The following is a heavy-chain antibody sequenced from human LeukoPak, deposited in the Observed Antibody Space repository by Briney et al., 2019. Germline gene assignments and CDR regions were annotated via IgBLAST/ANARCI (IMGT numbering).Heavy chain of an antibody. J-gene: IGHJ6*02. CDR1: GGSISSGDYY. Sequence: SQTLPLTCTVSGGSISSGDYYWSWIRQPPGKGLEWIGYIYYSGSTYYNPSLKSRVTISVDTSKNQFSLKLSSVTAADTAVYYCARDVIYGDYYYYGMDVWGQGTTVTVSS. D-gene: IGHD4-17*01. CDR3: ARDVIYGDYYYYGMDV. CDR2: IYYSGST. V-gene: IGHV4-30-4*01.